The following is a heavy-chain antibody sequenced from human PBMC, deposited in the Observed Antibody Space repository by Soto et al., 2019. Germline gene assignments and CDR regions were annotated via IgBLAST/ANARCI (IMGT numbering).Heavy chain of an antibody. V-gene: IGHV4-61*01. CDR1: GGSVSSGSYY. CDR2: IYYSGST. D-gene: IGHD2-15*01. J-gene: IGHJ6*02. CDR3: ARMGYCSGGSCYSSYYYGMDV. Sequence: QVQLQESGPGLVKPSETLYLTCTVSGGSVSSGSYYWSWIRQPPGKGLEWIGYIYYSGSTNYNPSLKSRVTISVDTSKNQFSLKLSSVTAADTAVYYCARMGYCSGGSCYSSYYYGMDVWGQGTTVTVSS.